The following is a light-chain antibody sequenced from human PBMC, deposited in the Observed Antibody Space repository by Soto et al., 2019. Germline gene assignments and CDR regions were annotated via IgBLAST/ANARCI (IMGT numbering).Light chain of an antibody. J-gene: IGKJ5*01. CDR1: QDISNY. CDR3: QQYDNLPIT. Sequence: DIQMTQSPSSLSASVGDRVTITCQASQDISNYLNWYQQKPGKAPKLLIYGASHLEIGVPSRFSGSGSGTDFTFTISSLQPEDIATYYCQQYDNLPITFGQGTRLEIK. V-gene: IGKV1-33*01. CDR2: GAS.